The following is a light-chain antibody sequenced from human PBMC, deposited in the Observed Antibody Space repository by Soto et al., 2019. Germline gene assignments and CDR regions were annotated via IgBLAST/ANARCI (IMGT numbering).Light chain of an antibody. V-gene: IGKV1-5*01. CDR1: QSIGSW. CDR2: DGA. J-gene: IGKJ1*01. CDR3: QQYNKFSPT. Sequence: DIQMTQSPSTLSASVGDRVTMTCRASQSIGSWLAWYQHKPGRAPKLLIFDGARLESGVPSRFSGSGSGTEFTFTISSLQPEDFGTYYCQQYNKFSPTFGQGTKVDIK.